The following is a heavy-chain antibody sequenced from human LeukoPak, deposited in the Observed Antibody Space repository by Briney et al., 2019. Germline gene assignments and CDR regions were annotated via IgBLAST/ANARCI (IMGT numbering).Heavy chain of an antibody. CDR1: GYTFNSYY. CDR3: ARGGTSRITIFGVVIGDMDV. V-gene: IGHV1-46*02. D-gene: IGHD3-3*01. J-gene: IGHJ6*03. Sequence: ASVKVSCKASGYTFNSYYMHWVRQAPGQGLEWMGIINPSGGSTSYAQKFQGRVTMTRDMSTSTVYMELSSLRSEDTAVYYCARGGTSRITIFGVVIGDMDVWGKGTTVTVSS. CDR2: INPSGGST.